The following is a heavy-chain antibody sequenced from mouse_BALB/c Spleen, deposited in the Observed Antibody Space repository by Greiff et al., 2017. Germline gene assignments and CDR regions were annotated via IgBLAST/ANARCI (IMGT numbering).Heavy chain of an antibody. CDR1: GYTFTDYA. D-gene: IGHD1-1*02. CDR2: ISTYYGNT. CDR3: ARGGSYVRGAMDY. V-gene: IGHV1-67*01. Sequence: QVQLQQSGPELVRPGVSVKISCKGSGYTFTDYALHWVKQSHAKSLEWIGVISTYYGNTNYNQKFKGKATMTVDKSSSTAYMELARLTSEDSAIYYCARGGSYVRGAMDYWGQGTSVTVSS. J-gene: IGHJ4*01.